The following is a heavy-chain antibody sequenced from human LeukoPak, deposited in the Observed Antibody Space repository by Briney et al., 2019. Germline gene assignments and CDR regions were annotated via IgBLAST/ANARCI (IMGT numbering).Heavy chain of an antibody. Sequence: GGSLRLSCAASGFTFSSYEMNWVRQAPGKGLEWVSYISSSGSTIYYADSVKGRFTISRDNAKNTLYLQMNSLRAEDTAVYYCAKAAGDDSSGYYFNVAFDIWGQGTMVTVSS. V-gene: IGHV3-48*03. CDR1: GFTFSSYE. CDR3: AKAAGDDSSGYYFNVAFDI. D-gene: IGHD3-22*01. CDR2: ISSSGSTI. J-gene: IGHJ3*02.